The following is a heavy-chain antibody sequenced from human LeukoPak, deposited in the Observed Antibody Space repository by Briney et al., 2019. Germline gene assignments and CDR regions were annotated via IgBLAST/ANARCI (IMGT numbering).Heavy chain of an antibody. J-gene: IGHJ4*02. CDR3: ARDAVEQQLVHYFDY. V-gene: IGHV3-53*01. D-gene: IGHD6-13*01. CDR1: GFTVSSNY. CDR2: IYKDGST. Sequence: GGSLRLSCAASGFTVSSNYMTWVRQAPGKGLEWVSLIYKDGSTYYADSVKGRFTISRDNSKNTLFLQMNTLRADDTAVYHCARDAVEQQLVHYFDYWGQGTLVTVSS.